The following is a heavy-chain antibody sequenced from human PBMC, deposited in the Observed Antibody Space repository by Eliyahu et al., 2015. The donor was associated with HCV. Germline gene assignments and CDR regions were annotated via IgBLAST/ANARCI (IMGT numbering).Heavy chain of an antibody. Sequence: EVKKPGSSVKXSCKASGGTFSNYGISWVRQAPGQGLEWMGGIIPIFGTANYAQKFQGRVTITADDSTSTAYMELSSLRSEDTAVYYCARDGQLYDSSAYYYPYWGQGTLVTVSS. CDR1: GGTFSNYG. CDR3: ARDGQLYDSSAYYYPY. V-gene: IGHV1-69*01. J-gene: IGHJ4*02. D-gene: IGHD3-22*01. CDR2: IIPIFGTA.